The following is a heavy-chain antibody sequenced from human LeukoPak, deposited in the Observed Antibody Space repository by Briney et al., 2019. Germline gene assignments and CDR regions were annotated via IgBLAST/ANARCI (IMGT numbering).Heavy chain of an antibody. CDR1: GFPFSPIW. V-gene: IGHV3-7*01. D-gene: IGHD5-18*01. CDR3: ASLDTALIQPGGY. CDR2: IKQTASET. J-gene: IGHJ4*02. Sequence: PGGSLRLSCVASGFPFSPIWMSWVRQAPGKGLEWVAVIKQTASETHYVDSVRGRFSISRDSAKSSLYLQMNSLKADDTAVYYCASLDTALIQPGGYWGQGTLVTVSS.